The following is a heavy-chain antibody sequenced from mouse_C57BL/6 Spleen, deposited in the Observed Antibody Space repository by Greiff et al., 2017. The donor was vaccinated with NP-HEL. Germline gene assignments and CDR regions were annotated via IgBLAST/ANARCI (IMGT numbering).Heavy chain of an antibody. CDR3: ARGTMVTTRAWFAY. Sequence: QVQLQQPGAELVKPGASVKLSCKASGYTFTSYWMQWVKQRPGQGLEWIGEIDPSDSYTNYNQKFKGKATLTVDTSSSTAYMQLSSLTSEDSAVYYCARGTMVTTRAWFAYWGQGTLVTVSA. V-gene: IGHV1-50*01. CDR1: GYTFTSYW. J-gene: IGHJ3*01. CDR2: IDPSDSYT. D-gene: IGHD2-2*01.